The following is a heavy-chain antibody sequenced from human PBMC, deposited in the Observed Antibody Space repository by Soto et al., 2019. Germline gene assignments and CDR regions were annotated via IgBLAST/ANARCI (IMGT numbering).Heavy chain of an antibody. Sequence: QVQLVQSGAEVKKPGASVKVSCKASGYTFTSYDINWVRQATGQGLEWMGWMNPNSGNTGYAQKCQGRVTMPRNTSISTAYMELSSLRSEDTAVYYCARWPDGYYYYGMDVWGQGTTVTVSS. J-gene: IGHJ6*02. CDR1: GYTFTSYD. CDR2: MNPNSGNT. CDR3: ARWPDGYYYYGMDV. V-gene: IGHV1-8*01.